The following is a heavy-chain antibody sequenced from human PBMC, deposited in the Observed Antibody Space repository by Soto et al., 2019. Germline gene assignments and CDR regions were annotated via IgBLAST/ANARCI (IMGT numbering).Heavy chain of an antibody. CDR1: GGSIISGNHY. D-gene: IGHD3-16*02. J-gene: IGHJ3*02. V-gene: IGHV4-31*03. CDR3: ASSYYDYVWGSYRYAFDI. CDR2: IYYSGST. Sequence: LTCTVSGGSIISGNHYWSWIRQHPRKGLEWIGYIYYSGSTYYNPSLKSRVTISVDTSKNQFSLKLSSVTAADTAVYYCASSYYDYVWGSYRYAFDIWGQGTMVTVSS.